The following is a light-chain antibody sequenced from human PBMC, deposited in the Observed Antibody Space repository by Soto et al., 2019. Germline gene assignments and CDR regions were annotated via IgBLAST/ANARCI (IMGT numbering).Light chain of an antibody. CDR3: QQRHMWPIT. CDR1: QSFRGL. V-gene: IGKV3-11*01. Sequence: ILLTQSPSTLALSPGERATLSCRASQSFRGLLAWYQQKPGQAPRLLIYDAYNRATGIPPRFSGSGSGTDFTLTISSLEPEDSEVYYCQQRHMWPITFGQGTRLEIK. J-gene: IGKJ5*01. CDR2: DAY.